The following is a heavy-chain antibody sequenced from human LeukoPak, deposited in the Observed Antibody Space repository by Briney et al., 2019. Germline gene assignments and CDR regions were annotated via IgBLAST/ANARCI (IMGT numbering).Heavy chain of an antibody. J-gene: IGHJ6*04. CDR3: ASGPTIIAARTQTPV. CDR1: GGSISSSSYY. Sequence: SETLSLTCTVSGGSISSSSYYWGWIRQPPGKGLEWIGSIYYSGSTYYNPSLKSRVTISVDTSKNQFSLKLSSVTAADTAVYYCASGPTIIAARTQTPVWGKGTTVTVSS. V-gene: IGHV4-39*07. D-gene: IGHD6-6*01. CDR2: IYYSGST.